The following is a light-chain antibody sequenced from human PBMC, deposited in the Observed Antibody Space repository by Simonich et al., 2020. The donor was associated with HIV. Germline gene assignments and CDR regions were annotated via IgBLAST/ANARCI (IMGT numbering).Light chain of an antibody. J-gene: IGKJ3*01. CDR2: EGS. V-gene: IGKV2-29*03. CDR3: MQARQTPFT. Sequence: IVMTQTPLSLSVTPGQPASISCKSSQSLLDSDGKTYLYWYLQKPGQSPQLLIYEGSNHFSGVPDRFSGSGSGTDFTLKISRAEAEDVGIYYCMQARQTPFTFGPGTKVDIK. CDR1: QSLLDSDGKTY.